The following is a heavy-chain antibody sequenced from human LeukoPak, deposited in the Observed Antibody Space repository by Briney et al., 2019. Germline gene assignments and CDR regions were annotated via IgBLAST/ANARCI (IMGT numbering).Heavy chain of an antibody. J-gene: IGHJ3*02. D-gene: IGHD3-10*01. CDR3: AKDKSQRLLWFGELSGAFDI. CDR2: ISWNSGSI. Sequence: PGGSLRLSCAASGFTFDDYAMHWVRQAPGKGLEWVSGISWNSGSIGYADSVKGRSTISRDNAKNSLYLQMNSLRAEDTALYYCAKDKSQRLLWFGELSGAFDIWGQGTMVTVSS. CDR1: GFTFDDYA. V-gene: IGHV3-9*01.